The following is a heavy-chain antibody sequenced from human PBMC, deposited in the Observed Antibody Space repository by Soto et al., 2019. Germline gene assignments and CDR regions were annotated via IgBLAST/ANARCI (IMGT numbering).Heavy chain of an antibody. Sequence: GGSLRRSCAASGFSFSYYAMSWVRQAPGKGLEWVSGISGGGDSTYYADSVKGRFTISRDNSKNTLYLQMNSLTAEDTAVYYCAKDLLMITFGGVIAHFDCWGQGTLVTVSS. CDR3: AKDLLMITFGGVIAHFDC. V-gene: IGHV3-23*01. CDR2: ISGGGDST. CDR1: GFSFSYYA. D-gene: IGHD3-16*02. J-gene: IGHJ4*02.